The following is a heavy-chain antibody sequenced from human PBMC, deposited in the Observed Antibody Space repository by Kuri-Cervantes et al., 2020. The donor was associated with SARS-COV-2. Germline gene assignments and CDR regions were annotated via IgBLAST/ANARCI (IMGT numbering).Heavy chain of an antibody. D-gene: IGHD3-3*01. V-gene: IGHV3-7*01. Sequence: GGSLRPSCAASAFTFSSSSMNWVRQAPGKGLEWVANIKQDGSEEYYVDSVKGRFTISRDNAKKSQFLQMNSLRAEDTAVYYWARVSLAFWGGYYTGYSLDFWGQGALVTVSS. CDR1: AFTFSSSS. J-gene: IGHJ4*02. CDR3: ARVSLAFWGGYYTGYSLDF. CDR2: IKQDGSEE.